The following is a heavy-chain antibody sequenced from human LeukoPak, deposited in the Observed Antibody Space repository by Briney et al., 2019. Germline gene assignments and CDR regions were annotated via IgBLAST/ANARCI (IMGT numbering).Heavy chain of an antibody. CDR2: ISGSGGST. Sequence: GGSLRLSCAASGFTFSSYAMSWVRQAPGKGLEWVSAISGSGGSTYYADSVKGRFTISRDNSKNTLYLQMNSLRAEDTAVYYCANGGFCSGGSCYPYYYYYGMDVWAKGPRSPSP. CDR1: GFTFSSYA. D-gene: IGHD2-15*01. CDR3: ANGGFCSGGSCYPYYYYYGMDV. J-gene: IGHJ6*02. V-gene: IGHV3-23*01.